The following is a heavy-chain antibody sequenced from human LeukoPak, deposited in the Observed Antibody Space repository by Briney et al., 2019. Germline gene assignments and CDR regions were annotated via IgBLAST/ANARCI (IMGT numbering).Heavy chain of an antibody. CDR1: GFTFSSYS. V-gene: IGHV3-48*01. D-gene: IGHD6-13*01. Sequence: PGGSLRLSCAASGFTFSSYSMNWVRQAPGKGLEWVSYISSSSSTIYYADSVKGRFTISRDNAKNSLYLQMNSLRAEDTAVYYCARRSGAAAEAQRYYFDYWGQGTLVTVSS. CDR3: ARRSGAAAEAQRYYFDY. J-gene: IGHJ4*02. CDR2: ISSSSSTI.